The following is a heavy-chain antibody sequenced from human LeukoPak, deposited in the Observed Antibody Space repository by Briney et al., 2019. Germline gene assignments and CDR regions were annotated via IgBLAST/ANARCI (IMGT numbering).Heavy chain of an antibody. CDR1: GFTFSSYS. V-gene: IGHV3-48*02. D-gene: IGHD2-15*01. CDR2: ISSSSSTI. CDR3: ARGQRGIVVVVAVRAAFDI. J-gene: IGHJ3*02. Sequence: GGSLRLSCAASGFTFSSYSMNWVRQAPGKGLEWVSYISSSSSTIYYADSVKGRFTISRDNAKNSLYLQMNSLRDEDTAVYYCARGQRGIVVVVAVRAAFDIWGQGAMVTVSS.